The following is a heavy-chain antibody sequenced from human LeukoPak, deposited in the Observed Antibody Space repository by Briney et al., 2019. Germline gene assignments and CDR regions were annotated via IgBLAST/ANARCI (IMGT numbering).Heavy chain of an antibody. CDR1: GFTFSSYG. CDR2: VWYDGSNK. D-gene: IGHD6-19*01. Sequence: GGSLRLSCAASGFTFSSYGIHWVRQAPGKGLEWVAVVWYDGSNKHYADSVKGRFTVSSDSSKNTLYLQMNSLRAEDTAVYYSAGGLYSNGWYYFDYWGQGTLVTVSS. J-gene: IGHJ4*02. V-gene: IGHV3-33*01. CDR3: AGGLYSNGWYYFDY.